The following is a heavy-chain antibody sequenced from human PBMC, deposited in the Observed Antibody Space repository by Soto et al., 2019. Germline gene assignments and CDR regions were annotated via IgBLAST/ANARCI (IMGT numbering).Heavy chain of an antibody. CDR3: VREPRYCSGGSCSIMGDAFDI. V-gene: IGHV3-66*01. CDR2: IYNEFT. Sequence: EVQLVESGGGLVQPGGSLRLSCVASGFSVTDIYMNWVRQAPGKGLEWVSVIYNEFTDYADSVRGRFSISTDSSKNALYLQMNSLRAEASAVYYCVREPRYCSGGSCSIMGDAFDIWGKGTKVTVSS. D-gene: IGHD2-15*01. J-gene: IGHJ3*02. CDR1: GFSVTDIY.